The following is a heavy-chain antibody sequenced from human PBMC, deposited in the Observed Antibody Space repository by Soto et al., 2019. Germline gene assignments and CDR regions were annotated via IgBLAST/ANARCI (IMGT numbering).Heavy chain of an antibody. CDR2: ISYDGSNK. D-gene: IGHD3-10*01. CDR1: GVSVSSYA. Sequence: PGGSLGLCCAASGVSVSSYAMHWVRQAPGKGLEWVAVISYDGSNKYYADSVKGRFTISRDNSKNTLYLQMNSLRAEDTAVYYCARDLDYYGSGSYYNPALYYYSGMDVWGQRTTVTVSS. V-gene: IGHV3-30-3*01. J-gene: IGHJ6*01. CDR3: ARDLDYYGSGSYYNPALYYYSGMDV.